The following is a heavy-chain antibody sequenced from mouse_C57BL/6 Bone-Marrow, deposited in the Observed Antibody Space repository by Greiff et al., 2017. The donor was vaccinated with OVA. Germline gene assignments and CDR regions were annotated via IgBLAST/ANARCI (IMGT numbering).Heavy chain of an antibody. V-gene: IGHV1-81*01. Sequence: VQLQQSGAELARPGASVKLSCKASGYTFTSYGISWVTQRTGQGLEWIGEIYPRSGNPYYNAKFKGKATLTADKSSSTAYMELRSLTSEDSAVDFCARTGLLRAFDYWGQGTLVTVSA. CDR3: ARTGLLRAFDY. CDR2: IYPRSGNP. D-gene: IGHD1-1*01. J-gene: IGHJ3*01. CDR1: GYTFTSYG.